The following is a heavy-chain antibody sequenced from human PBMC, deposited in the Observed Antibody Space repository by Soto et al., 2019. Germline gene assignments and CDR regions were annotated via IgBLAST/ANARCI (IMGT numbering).Heavy chain of an antibody. CDR2: INSDGSST. D-gene: IGHD3-3*01. V-gene: IGHV3-74*01. CDR1: GFTFSSYW. J-gene: IGHJ4*02. Sequence: EVQLVESGGGLVQPGGSLRLSCAASGFTFSSYWMHWVRQAPGKGLVWVSRINSDGSSTSYADSVKARFTISRDNDKNTLYLQMNSLRAEDTGVYYCARVAYYDFWSGYSHFDYLGQGTLVTVSS. CDR3: ARVAYYDFWSGYSHFDY.